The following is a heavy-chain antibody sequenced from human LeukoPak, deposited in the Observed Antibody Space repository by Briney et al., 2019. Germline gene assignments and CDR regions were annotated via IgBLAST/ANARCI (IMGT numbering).Heavy chain of an antibody. CDR1: GYTFTSYD. J-gene: IGHJ4*02. V-gene: IGHV1-8*03. CDR2: MNPNSGNT. D-gene: IGHD3-10*01. CDR3: ARDNSMVRGVIITSPFDY. Sequence: ASVKVSCKASGYTFTSYDINWVRQATGQGLEWMGWMNPNSGNTGYAQKFQGRVTITRNTSISTAYMELSSLRSEDTAVYYCARDNSMVRGVIITSPFDYWGQGTLVTVSS.